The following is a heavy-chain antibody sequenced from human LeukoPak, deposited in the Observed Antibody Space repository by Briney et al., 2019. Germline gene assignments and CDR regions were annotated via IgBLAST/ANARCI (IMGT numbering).Heavy chain of an antibody. V-gene: IGHV1-69*05. J-gene: IGHJ4*02. CDR1: GGTFSSYA. D-gene: IGHD2-2*01. CDR3: ASGTTDIVVVPATLRNYYFDY. Sequence: SVKVSCKASGGTFSSYAISWVRQAPGQGLEWMGGIIPIFGTANYAQKFQGRVTITTDKSTSTAYMELSSLRSEDTAVYYCASGTTDIVVVPATLRNYYFDYWGQGTLVTVSS. CDR2: IIPIFGTA.